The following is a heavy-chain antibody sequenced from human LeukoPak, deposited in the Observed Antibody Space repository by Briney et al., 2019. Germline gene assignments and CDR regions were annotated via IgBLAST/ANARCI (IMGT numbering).Heavy chain of an antibody. CDR3: AKVRTSDYYYYYGMDV. V-gene: IGHV3-23*01. CDR2: ISGSGGST. CDR1: GFTFSSYA. Sequence: GGSLRLSCAASGFTFSSYAMSWVRQAPGKGLEWVSAISGSGGSTYYADSVKGRFTISRDNSKNTLYLQMNSLRAEDTAVYYCAKVRTSDYYYYYGMDVWGQGTTVTVSS. J-gene: IGHJ6*02. D-gene: IGHD1-14*01.